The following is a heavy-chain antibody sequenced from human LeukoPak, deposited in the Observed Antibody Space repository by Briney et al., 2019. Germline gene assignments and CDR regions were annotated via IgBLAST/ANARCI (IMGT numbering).Heavy chain of an antibody. Sequence: GGSLRLSCAASGFTFSNYCFHWVRQAPGQGLVWVARIKRDGTYTNYADSVKGRFTISRDDAKNTLYLQMNSLRVDDTGMYFCAGDGDCFDRMDVWGKGTTVTVSS. CDR3: AGDGDCFDRMDV. D-gene: IGHD2-21*02. J-gene: IGHJ6*03. CDR1: GFTFSNYC. V-gene: IGHV3-74*01. CDR2: IKRDGTYT.